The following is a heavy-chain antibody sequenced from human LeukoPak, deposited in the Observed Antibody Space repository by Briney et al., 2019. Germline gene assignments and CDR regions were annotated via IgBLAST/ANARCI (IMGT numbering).Heavy chain of an antibody. CDR2: INSSNRYI. CDR3: ARSVDRWDGSTTDAFDI. D-gene: IGHD3-10*01. J-gene: IGHJ3*02. Sequence: GGSLRLSCAASGFTFSSHSMDWVRQAPGKGLEWVSSINSSNRYIYYAHSVKGRFTINRDNANNSQYLQMNSLRAEDTAVYYCARSVDRWDGSTTDAFDIWGQGTMVTVSS. CDR1: GFTFSSHS. V-gene: IGHV3-21*01.